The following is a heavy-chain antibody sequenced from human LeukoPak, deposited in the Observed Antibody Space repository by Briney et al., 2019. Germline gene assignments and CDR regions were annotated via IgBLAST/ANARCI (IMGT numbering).Heavy chain of an antibody. D-gene: IGHD6-19*01. CDR2: INTDGSST. J-gene: IGHJ5*02. CDR1: GFTFSNYW. Sequence: GGSLRLSCTASGFTFSNYWMHWVRQAPGKGPVWVSRINTDGSSTSYADSVKGRFTISRDNAKNTLYLQMNSLRAEDTAVYYCARALAVTGTGGFDPWGQGTLVTVSS. V-gene: IGHV3-74*01. CDR3: ARALAVTGTGGFDP.